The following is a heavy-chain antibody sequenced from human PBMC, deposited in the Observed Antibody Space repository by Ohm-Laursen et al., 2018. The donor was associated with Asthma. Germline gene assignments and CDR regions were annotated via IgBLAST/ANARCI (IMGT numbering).Heavy chain of an antibody. J-gene: IGHJ4*02. CDR3: ARDRLVTQEIDY. CDR1: GGTFSSYA. Sequence: SSVKVSCKASGGTFSSYAISWVRQAPGQGLEWMGGIIPIFGTANYAQKFQGRVTITADESTSTAYMELSSLRSEDTAVYYCARDRLVTQEIDYWGQGTLVTVSS. CDR2: IIPIFGTA. V-gene: IGHV1-69*01. D-gene: IGHD4-23*01.